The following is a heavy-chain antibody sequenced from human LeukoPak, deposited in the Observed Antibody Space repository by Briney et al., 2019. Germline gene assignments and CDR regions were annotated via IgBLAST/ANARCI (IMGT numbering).Heavy chain of an antibody. CDR1: GFTFSSYS. J-gene: IGHJ6*02. CDR2: ISSSSNTI. CDR3: ARGLTWINGMDV. D-gene: IGHD5-12*01. Sequence: GGSLRLSCAASGFTFSSYSMNWVRQAPGKGLEWVSFISSSSNTIYYADSVKGRFTISRDNANNSLYLQMNSLRAEDTAVYNCARGLTWINGMDVWGQGTTVTVSS. V-gene: IGHV3-48*01.